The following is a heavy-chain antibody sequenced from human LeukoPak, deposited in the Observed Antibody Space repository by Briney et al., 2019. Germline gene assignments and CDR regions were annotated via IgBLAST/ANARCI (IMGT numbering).Heavy chain of an antibody. Sequence: GGSLRLSCAASGFTFSIYSMNWVRQAPGKGLEWISYIISSSSTIYYADSVKGRFTISRDNAKNSLFLQVNSLRAEDTAVYYCARGINTAMALGYYFDNWGQGTLVTVSS. D-gene: IGHD5-18*01. J-gene: IGHJ4*02. CDR2: IISSSSTI. CDR1: GFTFSIYS. CDR3: ARGINTAMALGYYFDN. V-gene: IGHV3-48*01.